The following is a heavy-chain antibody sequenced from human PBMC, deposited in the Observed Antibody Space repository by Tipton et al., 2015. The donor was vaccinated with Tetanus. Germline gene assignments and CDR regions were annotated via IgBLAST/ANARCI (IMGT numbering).Heavy chain of an antibody. J-gene: IGHJ4*02. CDR1: GGSISTYY. CDR3: ARGSAQYYNDHSLTY. D-gene: IGHD5-24*01. Sequence: TLSLTCIVSGGSISTYYWSWIRQRPGRGLEWVGYVHYTGKDNYSPSLRSRVTLSVDTSKNQFSLQMSSVTAADTAVYYCARGSAQYYNDHSLTYWGQGTPVTVSS. V-gene: IGHV4-59*13. CDR2: VHYTGKD.